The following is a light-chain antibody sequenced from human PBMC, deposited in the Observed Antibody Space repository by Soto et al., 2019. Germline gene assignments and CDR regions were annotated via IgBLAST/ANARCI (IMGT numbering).Light chain of an antibody. CDR3: CSYAGSRTFV. V-gene: IGLV2-23*01. CDR1: SSDVGAYNL. Sequence: QSALTQPASVSGSPGQSITVSCTGTSSDVGAYNLVSWYQQHPGKAPRLIIYEDTKRPSGISHRFSGSKSDNTASLTISGLRAEDEAHYHFCSYAGSRTFVFGGGTKLTVL. J-gene: IGLJ3*02. CDR2: EDT.